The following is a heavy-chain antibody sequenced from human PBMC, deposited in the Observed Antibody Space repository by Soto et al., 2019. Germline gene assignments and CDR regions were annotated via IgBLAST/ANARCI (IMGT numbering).Heavy chain of an antibody. CDR1: GYTFTSYD. J-gene: IGHJ4*02. D-gene: IGHD5-12*01. CDR2: MNPNSGNT. V-gene: IGHV1-8*01. Sequence: GASMKVSCKASGYTFTSYDINWGRQGPGQGLEWMGWMNPNSGNTGYAQKFQGRVTMTRNTSISTAYMELSSLRSEDTAVYYCARDKGEMATDTFDYWGQGTLVTVSS. CDR3: ARDKGEMATDTFDY.